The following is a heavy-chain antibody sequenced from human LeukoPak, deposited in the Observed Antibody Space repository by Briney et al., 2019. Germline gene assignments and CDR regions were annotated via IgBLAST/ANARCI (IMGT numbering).Heavy chain of an antibody. D-gene: IGHD5-18*01. CDR1: GFTFSSYA. CDR3: ARVIRGYSYGYYFDY. CDR2: ISYDGSNK. V-gene: IGHV3-30-3*01. Sequence: GGSLRLSCAASGFTFSSYAMHWVRQAPGKGLEWVAVISYDGSNKYYADSVKGRFTISRDNSKNTLYLQMNSLRAEDTAVYYCARVIRGYSYGYYFDYWGQGTLVTVSS. J-gene: IGHJ4*02.